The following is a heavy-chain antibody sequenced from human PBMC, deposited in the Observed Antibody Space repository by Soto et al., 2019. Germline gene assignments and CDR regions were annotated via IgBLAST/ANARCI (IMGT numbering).Heavy chain of an antibody. Sequence: GGSLRLSCAASGFTFSNYAMRWIRQAPGKGLEWVSAIGGGGSPTYYADSVKGRFTVSRDNSKNTLYLHMNSLRAEDTAVYYCAKRGTYSGDDYWGQGTLVTVSS. CDR1: GFTFSNYA. J-gene: IGHJ4*02. CDR2: IGGGGSPT. D-gene: IGHD3-10*01. V-gene: IGHV3-23*01. CDR3: AKRGTYSGDDY.